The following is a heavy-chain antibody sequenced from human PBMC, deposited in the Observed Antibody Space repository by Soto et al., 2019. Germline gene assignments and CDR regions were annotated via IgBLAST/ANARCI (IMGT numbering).Heavy chain of an antibody. V-gene: IGHV3-30*18. CDR1: GFAFGSYG. CDR2: ISYDGSNE. CDR3: AKDGNVYTSGWYAPSLDY. D-gene: IGHD6-19*01. Sequence: QVQLVESGGGVVQPGRSLRLSCAASGFAFGSYGMHWVRQAPGKGLEWVALISYDGSNEYYADSVKGRFTISRDNSKNTLDLQMNSLRADDTAVYYCAKDGNVYTSGWYAPSLDYWGQGTIVTVSS. J-gene: IGHJ4*02.